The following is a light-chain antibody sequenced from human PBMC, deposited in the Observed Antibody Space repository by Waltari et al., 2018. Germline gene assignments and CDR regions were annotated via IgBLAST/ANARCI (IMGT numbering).Light chain of an antibody. CDR3: QVWGTGTKRM. J-gene: IGLJ3*02. Sequence: QVVLTQSPSASASLGASVKLTCTLSSGHSSYAIAWHQQQPEKGPRYLMKLNSDGSHRKGDGIPDRFAGSSSGAERYLIISSLQSEDEGDYYCQVWGTGTKRMFGGGTRLAVL. CDR1: SGHSSYA. CDR2: LNSDGSH. V-gene: IGLV4-69*01.